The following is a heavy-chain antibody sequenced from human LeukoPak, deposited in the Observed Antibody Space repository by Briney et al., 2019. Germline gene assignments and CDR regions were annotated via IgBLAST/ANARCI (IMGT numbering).Heavy chain of an antibody. D-gene: IGHD3-22*01. Sequence: ASVKVSCKVSGYTLTELSMHWVRQAPGKGLEWMGGFDPEDGETIYAQKFQGRVTMTEDTSTDTAYMELSSLRSEDTAVYYCATLNYYDSSGYYYSAFDIWGQGTMATVSS. CDR2: FDPEDGET. CDR1: GYTLTELS. J-gene: IGHJ3*02. CDR3: ATLNYYDSSGYYYSAFDI. V-gene: IGHV1-24*01.